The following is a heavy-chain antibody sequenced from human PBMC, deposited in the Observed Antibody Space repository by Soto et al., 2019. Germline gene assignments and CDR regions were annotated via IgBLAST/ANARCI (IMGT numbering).Heavy chain of an antibody. CDR2: ISSSSSYI. Sequence: GALRRSCAASGFTFSSYSMNWVRQAPGKGLEWVSSISSSSSYIYYADSVKGRFTISRDNAKNSLYLQMNSLRAEDTAVYYCARDNSGCFDYWGQGTLVTVSS. CDR3: ARDNSGCFDY. CDR1: GFTFSSYS. V-gene: IGHV3-21*01. J-gene: IGHJ4*02. D-gene: IGHD5-12*01.